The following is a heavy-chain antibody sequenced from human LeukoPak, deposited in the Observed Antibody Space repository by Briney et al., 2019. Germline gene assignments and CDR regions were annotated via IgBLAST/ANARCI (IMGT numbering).Heavy chain of an antibody. CDR2: ISGSGGTT. CDR3: AKDVKTLDAFDI. V-gene: IGHV3-23*01. CDR1: GFTFYSYG. J-gene: IGHJ3*02. Sequence: PGGSLRPSCAASGFTFYSYGMSWVRQAPGKGLEWVSGISGSGGTTYYADSVKGRFTITRDNSRNTVYLQMNSLRAEDTAVYYCAKDVKTLDAFDIWGRGTMVAVSS.